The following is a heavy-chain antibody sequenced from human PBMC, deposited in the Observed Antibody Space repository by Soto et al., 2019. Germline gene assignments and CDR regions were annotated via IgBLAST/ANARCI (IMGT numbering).Heavy chain of an antibody. V-gene: IGHV3-30*18. CDR2: ISYDGISK. CDR1: GFSFSTYG. CDR3: TKDQWTLIYCGSTSCYTEFDY. D-gene: IGHD2-2*02. Sequence: GASLSLSCAACGFSFSTYGMHWVRQAPGKGLGGVAVISYDGISKYYADSVKGRFTISRDNSKNPLFLEMYSLKPEDTAVYYCTKDQWTLIYCGSTSCYTEFDYWGQGTLGTV. J-gene: IGHJ4*02.